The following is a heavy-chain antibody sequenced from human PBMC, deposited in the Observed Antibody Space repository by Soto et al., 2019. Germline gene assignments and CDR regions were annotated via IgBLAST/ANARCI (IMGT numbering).Heavy chain of an antibody. Sequence: PGGSLRLSCAASGFTFSNFAMGWVRQAPGKGLEWVSSISTTGAITYYADSVKGRFTISRDNSKSTLYLQMNSLGVEDTALYYCANPWGPVLFYFDLWGHGTVFTVSP. J-gene: IGHJ4*01. CDR1: GFTFSNFA. CDR2: ISTTGAIT. D-gene: IGHD3-16*01. V-gene: IGHV3-23*01. CDR3: ANPWGPVLFYFDL.